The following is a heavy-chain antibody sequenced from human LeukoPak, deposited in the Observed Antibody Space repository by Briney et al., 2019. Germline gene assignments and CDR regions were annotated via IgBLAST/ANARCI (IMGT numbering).Heavy chain of an antibody. J-gene: IGHJ6*03. V-gene: IGHV1-18*01. CDR2: ISAYNGNT. Sequence: GASVKVSCKASGYTFTSYGISWVRQAPGQGLEWMGWISAYNGNTNYAQKLQGRVTMTTDTSTSTAYMELRSLRSDDTAVYYCARGHLDQLSRVFSYYYYYMDVWGKGTTVTVSS. D-gene: IGHD6-6*01. CDR3: ARGHLDQLSRVFSYYYYYMDV. CDR1: GYTFTSYG.